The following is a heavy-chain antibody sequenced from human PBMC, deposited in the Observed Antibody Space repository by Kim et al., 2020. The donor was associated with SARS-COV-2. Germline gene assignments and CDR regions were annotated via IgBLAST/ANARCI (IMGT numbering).Heavy chain of an antibody. CDR3: ARENGWTSTNKRGAFDI. J-gene: IGHJ3*02. D-gene: IGHD2-15*01. Sequence: FQGRVTITADKSTSTAYMELSSLRSEDTAVYYCARENGWTSTNKRGAFDIWGQGTMVTVSS. V-gene: IGHV1-69*04.